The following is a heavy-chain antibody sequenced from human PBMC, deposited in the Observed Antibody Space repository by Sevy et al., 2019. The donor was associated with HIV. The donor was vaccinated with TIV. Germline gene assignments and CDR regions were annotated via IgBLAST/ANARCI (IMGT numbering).Heavy chain of an antibody. CDR2: FDPQDAET. V-gene: IGHV1-24*01. CDR1: GSTFSKLS. Sequence: ASVKVSCKVSGSTFSKLSIHWVRQAPGKGLEWMGDFDPQDAETIYAQRFQGRLTMTEDTFSDTAYMELSSLTSEDTAVDYCAIVGVRYCSGASCYQGDWFDPWGQGTLVTVSS. CDR3: AIVGVRYCSGASCYQGDWFDP. J-gene: IGHJ5*02. D-gene: IGHD2-15*01.